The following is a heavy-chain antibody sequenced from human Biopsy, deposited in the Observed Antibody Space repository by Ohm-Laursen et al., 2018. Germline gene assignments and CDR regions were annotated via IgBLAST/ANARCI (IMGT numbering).Heavy chain of an antibody. CDR2: ISGSGGNT. CDR3: AKGGYCTTSSCYMDLDY. Sequence: SLRLSCATFGFTFSDYAMNWVRQAPGKGLEWVSTISGSGGNTYYADPVRGRFTVSRDGSKSTLYLQMSSLSAEDTAFYYCAKGGYCTTSSCYMDLDYWGQGTLVTVSS. D-gene: IGHD2-2*02. J-gene: IGHJ4*02. V-gene: IGHV3-23*01. CDR1: GFTFSDYA.